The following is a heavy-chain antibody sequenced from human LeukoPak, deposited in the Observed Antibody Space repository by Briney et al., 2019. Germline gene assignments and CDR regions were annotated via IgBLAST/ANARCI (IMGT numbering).Heavy chain of an antibody. CDR1: GCTVSSNY. CDR2: IYSGGST. Sequence: GGSLRLSCAASGCTVSSNYMSWVRQAPGKGLEWVSVIYSGGSTHYADSVKGRFTISRDNSKNMVYLQMNTLRAEDTAVYYCARDGASVTTLDYWGQGTLVTVSS. D-gene: IGHD4-17*01. CDR3: ARDGASVTTLDY. V-gene: IGHV3-66*01. J-gene: IGHJ4*02.